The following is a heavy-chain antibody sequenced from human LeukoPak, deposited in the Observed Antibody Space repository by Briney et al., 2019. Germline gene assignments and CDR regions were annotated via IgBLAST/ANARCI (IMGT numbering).Heavy chain of an antibody. Sequence: QSGGSLRLSCAASGFTFSSYGMSWVRQAPGKGLEWVSAISGSGGSTYYADSVKGRFTISRDNSKNTLYLQMNSLRAEDTAVYYCAKDFHRGITMIVVAMGAFDIWGQGTMVTVSS. D-gene: IGHD3-22*01. J-gene: IGHJ3*02. V-gene: IGHV3-23*01. CDR3: AKDFHRGITMIVVAMGAFDI. CDR2: ISGSGGST. CDR1: GFTFSSYG.